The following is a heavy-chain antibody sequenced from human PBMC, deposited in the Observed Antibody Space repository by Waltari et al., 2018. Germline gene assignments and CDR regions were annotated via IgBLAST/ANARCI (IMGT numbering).Heavy chain of an antibody. V-gene: IGHV4-39*07. CDR1: GGSISSSSYY. D-gene: IGHD2-15*01. Sequence: QLQLQESGPGLVKPSETLSHTCTVSGGSISSSSYYWGWIRQPPGKGLEWIGSIYYSGSTYYNPSLKSRVTISVDTSKNQFSLKLSSVTAADTAVYYCASGLVGYCSGGSCYSGMDFDYWGQGTLVTVSS. CDR2: IYYSGST. CDR3: ASGLVGYCSGGSCYSGMDFDY. J-gene: IGHJ4*02.